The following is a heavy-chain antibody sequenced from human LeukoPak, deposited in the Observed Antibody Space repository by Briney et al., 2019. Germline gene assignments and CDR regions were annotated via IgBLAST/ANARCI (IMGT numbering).Heavy chain of an antibody. V-gene: IGHV3-66*01. CDR3: AREIEREQWLVLYY. D-gene: IGHD6-19*01. CDR1: GFTVSSNY. J-gene: IGHJ4*02. Sequence: PGGSLRLSCAASGFTVSSNYMSWVRQAPGKGLEWVSVIYSGGSTYYADSVKGRFTISRDNSKNTLYLQMSSLRAEDTAVYYCAREIEREQWLVLYYWGQGTLVTVSS. CDR2: IYSGGST.